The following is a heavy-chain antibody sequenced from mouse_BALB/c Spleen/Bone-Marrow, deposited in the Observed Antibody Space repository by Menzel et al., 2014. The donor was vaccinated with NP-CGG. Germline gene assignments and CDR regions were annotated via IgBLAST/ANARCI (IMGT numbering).Heavy chain of an antibody. CDR2: ISNLAYSV. D-gene: IGHD2-12*01. CDR1: GFTFSDYG. Sequence: EVNVVESGGGLVQPGGSRKLSCAASGFTFSDYGMAWVRQAPGKGPEWVAFISNLAYSVYYADTVTGRFTISRENAKNTLYLEMNSLRSEDTALYYCVRGRRGDAMEYWGQGTSVTVSS. J-gene: IGHJ4*01. CDR3: VRGRRGDAMEY. V-gene: IGHV5-15*02.